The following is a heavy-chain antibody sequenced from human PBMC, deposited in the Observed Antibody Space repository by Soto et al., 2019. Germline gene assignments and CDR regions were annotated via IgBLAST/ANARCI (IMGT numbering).Heavy chain of an antibody. J-gene: IGHJ4*02. Sequence: QTLSLTCAISGDSVSSNSAAWNWIRQSPSRGLEWLGRTYYRSKWYNDYAVSVKSRITINPDTSKNQFSLQLNSVTPEDTAVYYCARNPISHRSRITIFGVVIPTYFDYWGQGTLVTVSS. CDR1: GDSVSSNSAA. CDR3: ARNPISHRSRITIFGVVIPTYFDY. CDR2: TYYRSKWYN. D-gene: IGHD3-3*01. V-gene: IGHV6-1*01.